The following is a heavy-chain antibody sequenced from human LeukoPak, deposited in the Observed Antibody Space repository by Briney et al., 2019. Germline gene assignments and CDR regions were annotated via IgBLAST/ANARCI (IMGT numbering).Heavy chain of an antibody. CDR2: IYYSGST. Sequence: SETLSLTCIVSGGSISSYYWSWIRQPPGKGLERIGYIYYSGSTNYNPSLKSRVTISVDTSKNQFSRKLSSVTAADTAVYYCATVGYSSSWYFFDYWGQGTLDTVSS. V-gene: IGHV4-59*01. CDR1: GGSISSYY. CDR3: ATVGYSSSWYFFDY. J-gene: IGHJ4*02. D-gene: IGHD6-13*01.